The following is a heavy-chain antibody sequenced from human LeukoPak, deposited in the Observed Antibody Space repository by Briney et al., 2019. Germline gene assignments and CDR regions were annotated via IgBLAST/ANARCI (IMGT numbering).Heavy chain of an antibody. J-gene: IGHJ4*02. D-gene: IGHD1-14*01. CDR2: IYYSGST. Sequence: SETLSLTCTVSGASISSSSYYWGWIRQPPGKGLEWIGNIYYSGSTYYNPSLKSRVTISVDTSKNQFSLRVRSVTAADTAVYYCARHARYFYYFDYWGQGTLVTVSS. CDR3: ARHARYFYYFDY. V-gene: IGHV4-39*01. CDR1: GASISSSSYY.